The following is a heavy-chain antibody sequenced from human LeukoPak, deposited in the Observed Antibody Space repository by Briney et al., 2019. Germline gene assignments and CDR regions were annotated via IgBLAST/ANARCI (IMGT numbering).Heavy chain of an antibody. CDR3: ARDFTPEWFDIH. D-gene: IGHD3-3*01. Sequence: GGSLRLSCAASGFTFSSYAMHWVRQAPGKGLEWVGVISYVGSDEYYTDSVKGRFTISRDNSKNTVYLQMNSLRADDTAVYYCARDFTPEWFDIHWGQGTLVTVSS. CDR2: ISYVGSDE. J-gene: IGHJ4*02. V-gene: IGHV3-30*04. CDR1: GFTFSSYA.